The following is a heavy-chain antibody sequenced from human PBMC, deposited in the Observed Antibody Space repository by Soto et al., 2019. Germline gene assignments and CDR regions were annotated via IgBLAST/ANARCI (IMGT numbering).Heavy chain of an antibody. Sequence: SETLSLTCAVSGGSISSGGYSWSWIRQPPGKGLEWIGYIYHSGSTYYNPSLKSRVTRSVDRSKNQFSLKLSSVTAADTAVYYCARVVDYGDYGGWFDPWGQGTLVTVS. J-gene: IGHJ5*02. V-gene: IGHV4-30-2*01. CDR1: GGSISSGGYS. CDR2: IYHSGST. CDR3: ARVVDYGDYGGWFDP. D-gene: IGHD4-17*01.